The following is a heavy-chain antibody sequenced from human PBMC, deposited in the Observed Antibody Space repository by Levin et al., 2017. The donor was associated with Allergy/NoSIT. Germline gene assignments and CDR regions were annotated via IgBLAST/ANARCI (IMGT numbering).Heavy chain of an antibody. CDR1: GISITYGYY. J-gene: IGHJ4*02. CDR2: IYHSGST. Sequence: SETLSLTCAVSGISITYGYYWSWVRQPPGKGLEWIGNIYHSGSTMYNPSLKTRVTISVDTSRNHFSLSLTSVTAADTARYFCARVADYSNGGGDYNFDSWGQGTVVTVSS. D-gene: IGHD4-11*01. CDR3: ARVADYSNGGGDYNFDS. V-gene: IGHV4-38-2*01.